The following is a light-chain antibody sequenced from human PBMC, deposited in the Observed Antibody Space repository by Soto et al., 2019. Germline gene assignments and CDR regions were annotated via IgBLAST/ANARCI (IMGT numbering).Light chain of an antibody. CDR3: QQYNNWPPVT. CDR1: QSVSSN. CDR2: GAS. Sequence: EIVMTQSPATLSASPGERATLSCKASQSVSSNLAWYQQKCGQAPRLLIYGASTRATGIPTRFSGSGSGTEFTLTISSLQSEDFAVYYCQQYNNWPPVTFGQGTKVEIK. J-gene: IGKJ1*01. V-gene: IGKV3-15*01.